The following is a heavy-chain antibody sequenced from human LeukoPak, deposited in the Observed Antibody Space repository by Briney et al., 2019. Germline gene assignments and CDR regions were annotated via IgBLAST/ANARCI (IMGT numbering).Heavy chain of an antibody. CDR3: ARGQGGRAWAFDI. CDR2: MNPNSGNT. Sequence: ASVKVSCKASGYTFTSHDINWVRQASGQGLEWMGWMNPNSGNTGYAQKFQDRVTMTRNTSISTDYMELSSLRAEDTAVYYCARGQGGRAWAFDIWGQGTMVTVSS. CDR1: GYTFTSHD. J-gene: IGHJ3*02. V-gene: IGHV1-8*01.